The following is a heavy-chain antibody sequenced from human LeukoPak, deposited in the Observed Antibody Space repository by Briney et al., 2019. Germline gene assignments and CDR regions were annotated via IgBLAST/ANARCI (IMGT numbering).Heavy chain of an antibody. J-gene: IGHJ5*02. Sequence: KPGGSLRLSCAASGFTFRDYYMSWIRQAPGKGLEWVSYITSSGSTIYYADSVKGRFTISRDNGKNSLYLQMNSLRAEDTAVHYCARGPVSPGWFDPWGQGTLVTVSS. V-gene: IGHV3-11*04. CDR1: GFTFRDYY. CDR3: ARGPVSPGWFDP. CDR2: ITSSGSTI.